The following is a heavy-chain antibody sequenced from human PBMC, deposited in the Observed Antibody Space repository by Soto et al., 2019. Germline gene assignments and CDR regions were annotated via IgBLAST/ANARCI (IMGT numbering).Heavy chain of an antibody. V-gene: IGHV4-59*01. J-gene: IGHJ5*02. D-gene: IGHD3-10*01. CDR1: VASLSRDY. CDR3: ARFISVSGDYGAVFDP. CDR2: IYHSGSP. Sequence: WETLSLTCSFSVASLSRDYWGCIRHPPGKGLEWIGYIYHSGSPNKNPSLKSRVTISVDMSKNQFSLRLTSVTAADTAIYYCARFISVSGDYGAVFDPGGQGTLVNV.